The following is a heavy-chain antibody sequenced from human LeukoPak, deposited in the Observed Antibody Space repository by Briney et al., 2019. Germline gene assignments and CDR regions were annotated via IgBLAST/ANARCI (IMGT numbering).Heavy chain of an antibody. CDR2: ISGSGGST. CDR3: ATDRGWRTSGYYLYYFEY. J-gene: IGHJ4*02. CDR1: GFTFSSYA. V-gene: IGHV3-23*01. D-gene: IGHD3-3*01. Sequence: GGSLRLSCAASGFTFSSYAMSWVRQAPGKGLEWVSAISGSGGSTYYADSVKGRFTISRDNSKNTLYLQMNSLRAEDTAVYYCATDRGWRTSGYYLYYFEYWGQGTLVTYSP.